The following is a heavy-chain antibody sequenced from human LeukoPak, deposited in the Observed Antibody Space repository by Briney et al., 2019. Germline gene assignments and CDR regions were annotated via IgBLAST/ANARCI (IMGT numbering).Heavy chain of an antibody. CDR3: ARGGSSGWYPNDY. J-gene: IGHJ4*02. CDR1: GYTFTGYY. Sequence: ASVKVSCKASGYTFTGYYMHWVRQAPGRGLEWMGWINPNSGGTNYAQKFQGRVTMTRDTSISTAYMELSRLRSDDTAVYYCARGGSSGWYPNDYWGQGTLVTVSS. D-gene: IGHD6-19*01. V-gene: IGHV1-2*02. CDR2: INPNSGGT.